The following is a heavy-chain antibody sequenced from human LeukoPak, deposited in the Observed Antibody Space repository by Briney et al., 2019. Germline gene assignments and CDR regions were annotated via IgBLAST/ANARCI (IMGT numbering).Heavy chain of an antibody. Sequence: PGGSLRLSCAASGFTFSNYAMSWVRQAPGKGLEWVSAISGSGGSTYYADSVKGRFTISRDNSKNTLYLQMNSLRAEDTAVYYCAKFPLNDFWSGSGYYYMDVWGKGTTVTVSS. CDR3: AKFPLNDFWSGSGYYYMDV. CDR2: ISGSGGST. V-gene: IGHV3-23*01. CDR1: GFTFSNYA. D-gene: IGHD3-3*01. J-gene: IGHJ6*03.